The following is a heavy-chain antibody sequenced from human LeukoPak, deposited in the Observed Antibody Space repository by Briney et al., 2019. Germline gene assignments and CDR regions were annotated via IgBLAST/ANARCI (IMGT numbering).Heavy chain of an antibody. J-gene: IGHJ4*02. V-gene: IGHV3-30*18. CDR2: ISYDESNK. CDR1: GFIFSSYG. D-gene: IGHD3-10*01. CDR3: AKDRGSGSYPSLLFDY. Sequence: PGGSLRLSCAVSGFIFSSYGMHWVRQAPGKGLEWVAAISYDESNKYYADSVKGRFTISRDNYKNTLYLQMNSLRTEDTAVYYCAKDRGSGSYPSLLFDYWGRGILVTVSS.